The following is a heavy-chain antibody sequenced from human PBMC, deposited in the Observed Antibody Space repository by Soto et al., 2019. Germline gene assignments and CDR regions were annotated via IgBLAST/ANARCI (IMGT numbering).Heavy chain of an antibody. D-gene: IGHD3-10*01. Sequence: QVQLVQSGAEVKKPGASVKVSCKASGYTFTGYYMHWVRQAPGQGLEWMGWINPNSGGTNYAQKFQGWVTMTRDTSISTAYMELSRLRSDDTAVYYCARDLPIYGSGSYYSGLGAFDIWGQGTMVTVSS. V-gene: IGHV1-2*04. CDR2: INPNSGGT. J-gene: IGHJ3*02. CDR3: ARDLPIYGSGSYYSGLGAFDI. CDR1: GYTFTGYY.